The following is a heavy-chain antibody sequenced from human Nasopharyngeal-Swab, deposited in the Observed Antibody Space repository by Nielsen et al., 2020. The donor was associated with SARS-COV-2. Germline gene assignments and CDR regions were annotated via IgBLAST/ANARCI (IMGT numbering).Heavy chain of an antibody. CDR3: ARPGWEPYTYYYYGMDV. CDR1: GYTFTSYA. CDR2: INTNTGNP. Sequence: ASVKVSCKASGYTFTSYAMNWVRQAPGQGLEWMGWINTNTGNPTYAQGSTGRFVFSLDTSVSTAYLQISSLKAEDTAVYYCARPGWEPYTYYYYGMDVWGQGTTVTVSS. D-gene: IGHD1-26*01. V-gene: IGHV7-4-1*02. J-gene: IGHJ6*02.